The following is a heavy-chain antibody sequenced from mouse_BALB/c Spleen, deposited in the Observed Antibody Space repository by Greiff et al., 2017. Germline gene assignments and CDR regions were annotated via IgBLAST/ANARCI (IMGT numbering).Heavy chain of an antibody. D-gene: IGHD1-1*01. V-gene: IGHV5-6*01. CDR2: ISSGGSYT. CDR3: ARLFITTIVAPVAY. J-gene: IGHJ3*01. Sequence: EVQRVESGGDLVKPGGSLKLSCAASGFTFSSYGMSWVRQTPDKRLEWVATISSGGSYTYYPDSVKGRFTISRDNAKNTLYLQMSSLKSEDTAMYYCARLFITTIVAPVAYWGQGTRVTVSA. CDR1: GFTFSSYG.